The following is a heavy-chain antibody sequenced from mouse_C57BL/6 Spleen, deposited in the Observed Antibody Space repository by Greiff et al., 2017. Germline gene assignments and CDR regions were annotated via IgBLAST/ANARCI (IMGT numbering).Heavy chain of an antibody. CDR3: ARWRAYGNYAMDY. V-gene: IGHV1-69*01. Sequence: QVQLQQPGAELVMPGASVKLSCKASGYTFTSYWMHWVKQRPGQGLEWIGEIDPSDSYTNYNQKFKGKSTLTVDKSASTAYMQLSSLTSEDSAVYYCARWRAYGNYAMDYWGQGTSVTVSS. CDR2: IDPSDSYT. CDR1: GYTFTSYW. D-gene: IGHD2-1*01. J-gene: IGHJ4*01.